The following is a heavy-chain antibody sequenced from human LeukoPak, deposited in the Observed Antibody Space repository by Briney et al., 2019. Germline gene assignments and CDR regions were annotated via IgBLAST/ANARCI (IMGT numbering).Heavy chain of an antibody. CDR1: GFTVSSNY. CDR2: IYSGGST. J-gene: IGHJ5*02. CDR3: ARDVTSGWYRFDP. V-gene: IGHV3-66*01. D-gene: IGHD6-19*01. Sequence: GGSLRLSCAASGFTVSSNYMSWVRQAPGKGLEWVSVIYSGGSTYYADSVKGGLTISRDNSKNTLYLQMSSLRAEDTAVYYCARDVTSGWYRFDPWGQGTLVTVSS.